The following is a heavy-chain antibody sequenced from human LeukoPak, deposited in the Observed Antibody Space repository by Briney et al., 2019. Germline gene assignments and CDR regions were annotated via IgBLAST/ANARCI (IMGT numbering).Heavy chain of an antibody. Sequence: GGSLRLSCAASGFTVSSNYMSWVRQAPGKGLEWVANIKQDGGEKYYVDSVKGRFTISRDNAKNSLYLQMNSLRAEDTAVYYCVREEGALADWGQGTLVTVSS. CDR2: IKQDGGEK. J-gene: IGHJ4*02. CDR3: VREEGALAD. V-gene: IGHV3-7*01. CDR1: GFTVSSNY. D-gene: IGHD1-26*01.